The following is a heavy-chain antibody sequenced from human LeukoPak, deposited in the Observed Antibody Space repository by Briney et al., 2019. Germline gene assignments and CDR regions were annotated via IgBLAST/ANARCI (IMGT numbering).Heavy chain of an antibody. CDR2: IRQDGSVQ. D-gene: IGHD1/OR15-1a*01. Sequence: GGSLRLSCAASGFTFSSYWMSWVRQAPGKGLEGVANIRQDGSVQNYVDSVKGRFTISRDNPKNSVYLQMSSLRAEDTAVSYCLVTTRSRGFDYWGQGPLVTVSS. CDR1: GFTFSSYW. CDR3: LVTTRSRGFDY. V-gene: IGHV3-7*01. J-gene: IGHJ4*02.